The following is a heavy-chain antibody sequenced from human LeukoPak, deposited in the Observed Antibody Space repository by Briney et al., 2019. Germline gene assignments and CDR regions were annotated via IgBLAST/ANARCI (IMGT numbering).Heavy chain of an antibody. CDR1: GYSFTNYW. D-gene: IGHD3-16*01. V-gene: IGHV5-51*01. J-gene: IGHJ5*02. CDR3: ARGGPINWFDP. CDR2: IYPRDSYS. Sequence: GESLKISCKGSGYSFTNYWIGGVRQIPGKGLEWMGIIYPRDSYSKYSPSFEGQVIISADKSIAAAYLQWSSLKASDTAMYYCARGGPINWFDPWGQGTLVTVSS.